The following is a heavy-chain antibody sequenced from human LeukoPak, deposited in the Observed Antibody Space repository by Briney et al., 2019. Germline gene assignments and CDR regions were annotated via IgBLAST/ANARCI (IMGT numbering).Heavy chain of an antibody. V-gene: IGHV3-20*04. CDR1: GFTFDDYG. CDR2: INWNGGST. J-gene: IGHJ4*02. CDR3: AREDCTNGVCSHFDY. Sequence: PGGSLRLSCAASGFTFDDYGMSWVRQAPGKGLEWVSGINWNGGSTVYADSVKGRFTISRDNAKNSLYLQMNSLRAEDTALYYCAREDCTNGVCSHFDYWGQGTLVTVSS. D-gene: IGHD2-8*01.